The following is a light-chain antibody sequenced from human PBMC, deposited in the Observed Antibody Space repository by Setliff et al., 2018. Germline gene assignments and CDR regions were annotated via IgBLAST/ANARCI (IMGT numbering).Light chain of an antibody. J-gene: IGLJ1*01. V-gene: IGLV2-14*03. CDR2: AVS. CDR3: NAYTSAPTYV. Sequence: QSALTQPASVSGPPGQSITISCSGTSSDVGSYDLASWYQQHPGKAPKLIIYAVSDRPSGVSNRFSGSKSGNTASLTISGLQTEDEADYYCNAYTSAPTYVVGTGTKGTV. CDR1: SSDVGSYDL.